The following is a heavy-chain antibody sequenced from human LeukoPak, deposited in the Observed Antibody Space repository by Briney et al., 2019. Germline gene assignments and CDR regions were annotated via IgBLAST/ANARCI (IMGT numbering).Heavy chain of an antibody. CDR2: MYLSGTT. D-gene: IGHD6-13*01. CDR1: GDSINSLDL. CDR3: ASDKGYSNNYFDY. Sequence: SGTLSLTCTVSGDSINSLDLWSWVRQPPGKGLEWIGEMYLSGTTHSNPSVKSRVTISVDTSKNQFSLKLSSMTAADTAVYYCASDKGYSNNYFDYWGQGTLVTVSS. J-gene: IGHJ4*02. V-gene: IGHV4-4*02.